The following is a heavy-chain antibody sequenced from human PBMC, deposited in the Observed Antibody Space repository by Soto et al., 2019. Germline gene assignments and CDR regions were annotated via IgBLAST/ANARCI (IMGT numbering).Heavy chain of an antibody. D-gene: IGHD3-3*01. V-gene: IGHV1-69*01. CDR1: GGTFSSYA. J-gene: IGHJ4*02. CDR2: SIPIFGTA. Sequence: QVQLVQSGAEVKKPGSSVKVSCKASGGTFSSYAISWVRQAPGQGLEWMGGSIPIFGTANYAQKFQGRVTITADESTSTAYMELSSLRSEDTAVYYCARVAIFGVVRGTYYFDYWGQGTLVTVSS. CDR3: ARVAIFGVVRGTYYFDY.